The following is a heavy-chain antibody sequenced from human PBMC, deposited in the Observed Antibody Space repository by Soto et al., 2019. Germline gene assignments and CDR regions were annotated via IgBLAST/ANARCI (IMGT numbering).Heavy chain of an antibody. CDR2: ISTSGSAK. Sequence: EVQLVESGGGLVQPGGSLRVSCADSGFTFSSYEMNWVRQAPGKGLEGGSYISTSGSAKYYADFVKGRFNISRDNAKNSLYLQMNSLRAEDTAVYYCASVSGYNDNWFDPWGQGTLVTVSS. CDR1: GFTFSSYE. CDR3: ASVSGYNDNWFDP. J-gene: IGHJ5*02. D-gene: IGHD6-25*01. V-gene: IGHV3-48*03.